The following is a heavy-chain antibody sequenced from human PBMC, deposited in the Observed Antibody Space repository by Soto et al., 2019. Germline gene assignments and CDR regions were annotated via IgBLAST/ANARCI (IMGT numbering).Heavy chain of an antibody. CDR2: ISYSGST. J-gene: IGHJ4*01. Sequence: QVQLQESGPGLVEPSETLSLTCTVSGGYVSRGIYYWSWIRQPPGKGLEWIGHISYSGSTYYNPSLRGRVTVSVDTSRSRFSLKLRSVTPADTAVYYCARGFPGDDRGSAPHDYCGHGTLFTFSS. CDR1: GGYVSRGIYY. D-gene: IGHD5-12*01. V-gene: IGHV4-61*01. CDR3: ARGFPGDDRGSAPHDY.